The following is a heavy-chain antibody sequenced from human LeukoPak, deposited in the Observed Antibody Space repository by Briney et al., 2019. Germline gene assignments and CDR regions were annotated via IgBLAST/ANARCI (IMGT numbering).Heavy chain of an antibody. CDR3: AKSGIAVAGTDY. CDR2: INPSGGST. D-gene: IGHD6-19*01. Sequence: ASVKVSCKASGYTFTSYYMHWVRQAPGQGLEWMGIINPSGGSTSYAQKFQGRVTMTRDTSTSTVYMELSSLRSEDTAVYYCAKSGIAVAGTDYWGQGTLVTVSS. V-gene: IGHV1-46*01. J-gene: IGHJ4*02. CDR1: GYTFTSYY.